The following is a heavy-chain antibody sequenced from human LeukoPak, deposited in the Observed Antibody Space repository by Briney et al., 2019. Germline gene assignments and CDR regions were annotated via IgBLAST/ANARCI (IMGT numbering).Heavy chain of an antibody. CDR1: GFTFSSYA. V-gene: IGHV3-30*04. D-gene: IGHD4-23*01. CDR2: ISYDGSNK. CDR3: ARGPGTTVVTPEYFQH. J-gene: IGHJ1*01. Sequence: GGSLRLSCAASGFTFSSYAMHWVRQAPGKGLEWVAVISYDGSNKYYADSVKGRFTISRDNSKNTLYLQMNSLRAEDTAVYYCARGPGTTVVTPEYFQHWGQGTLVTVSS.